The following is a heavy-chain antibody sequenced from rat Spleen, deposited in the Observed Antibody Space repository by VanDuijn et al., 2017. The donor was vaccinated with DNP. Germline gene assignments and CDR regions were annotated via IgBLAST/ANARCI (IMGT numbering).Heavy chain of an antibody. CDR2: IYTGSGGT. V-gene: IGHV1-43*01. CDR3: ASSWVGVRGIWFAF. CDR1: GYTFTTYY. J-gene: IGHJ3*01. D-gene: IGHD4-3*01. Sequence: QVQLRQSGAELAKPGSSVKISCKASGYTFTTYYISWIKQTTGQDREYIGYIYTGSGGTNYNEKFKGKATLTVDKSSSTAFMQLSSLTPDDSAVYYCASSWVGVRGIWFAFWGQGTLVTVSS.